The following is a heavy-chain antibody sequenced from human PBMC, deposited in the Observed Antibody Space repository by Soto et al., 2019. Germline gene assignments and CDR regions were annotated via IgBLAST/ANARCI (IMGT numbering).Heavy chain of an antibody. CDR3: AREAYGKLSAFDI. D-gene: IGHD4-17*01. CDR1: GYTFTSYA. CDR2: INAGNGNT. Sequence: QVQLVQSGAEVKKPGASVKVSCKASGYTFTSYAMHWVRQAPGQRLEWMGWINAGNGNTKYSQKFQGRVTITRDTSASTAYMELGSLRSEDTAVYYCAREAYGKLSAFDIWGQGTMVTVSS. V-gene: IGHV1-3*01. J-gene: IGHJ3*02.